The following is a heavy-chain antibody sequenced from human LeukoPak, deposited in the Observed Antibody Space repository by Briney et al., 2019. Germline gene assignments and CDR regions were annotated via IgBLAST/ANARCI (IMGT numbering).Heavy chain of an antibody. Sequence: ASVKVSCKASGGTFSSYAISWVRQAPGQGLEWMGIINPSGGSTSYAQKFQGRVTMTRDTSTSTVYMELSSLRSEDTAVYYCARDRNPYSGSYGYWGQGTLVTVSS. D-gene: IGHD1-26*01. CDR2: INPSGGST. CDR1: GGTFSSYA. CDR3: ARDRNPYSGSYGY. V-gene: IGHV1-46*01. J-gene: IGHJ4*02.